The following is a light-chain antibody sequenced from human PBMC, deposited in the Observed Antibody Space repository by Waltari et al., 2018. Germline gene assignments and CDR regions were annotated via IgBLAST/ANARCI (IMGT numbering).Light chain of an antibody. J-gene: IGLJ2*01. CDR3: QSTDSTNNHVI. CDR2: KEN. Sequence: SYELTQPPSVSVSPGQTARITCPGDSFPEQYAYWYQQKPSQSPTFIIYKENERRSGIPERFSGSSSGTTATLTISGVQAEDEADYYCQSTDSTNNHVIFGGGTKVTVL. CDR1: SFPEQY. V-gene: IGLV3-25*03.